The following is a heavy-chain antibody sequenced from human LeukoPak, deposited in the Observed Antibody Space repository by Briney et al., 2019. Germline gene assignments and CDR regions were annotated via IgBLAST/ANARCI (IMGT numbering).Heavy chain of an antibody. CDR2: ISGGGGST. V-gene: IGHV3-23*01. J-gene: IGHJ1*01. Sequence: PGGSLRLSCAASGFTFSSYAMTWVRQAPGKGLEWVSAISGGGGSTYYADSVKGRFTISRDNSKNALYLQMNSLRAEDTAVYYCAKDGVITMIVPTGYFQHWGQGTLVTVSS. D-gene: IGHD3-22*01. CDR3: AKDGVITMIVPTGYFQH. CDR1: GFTFSSYA.